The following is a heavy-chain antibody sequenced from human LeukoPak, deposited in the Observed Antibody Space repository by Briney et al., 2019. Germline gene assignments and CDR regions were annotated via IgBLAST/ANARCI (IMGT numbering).Heavy chain of an antibody. CDR3: AKPPREGYCSSTSCGPPNYYYYGMDV. CDR2: ISGSGGST. Sequence: PGRSLRLSCAASGFTFSSYAMSWVRQAPGKGLEWVSAISGSGGSTYYADSVKGRFTISRDNSKNTLYLQMNSLRAEDTAVYYCAKPPREGYCSSTSCGPPNYYYYGMDVWGQGTTVTVSS. CDR1: GFTFSSYA. D-gene: IGHD2-2*01. V-gene: IGHV3-23*01. J-gene: IGHJ6*02.